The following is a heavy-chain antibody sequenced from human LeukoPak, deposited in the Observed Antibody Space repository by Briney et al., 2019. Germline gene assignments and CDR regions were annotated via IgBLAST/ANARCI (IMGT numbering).Heavy chain of an antibody. V-gene: IGHV3-20*01. CDR3: ARGGYGDYAFDI. Sequence: GGSLGLSCAASGFTFDDYGMSWVRQAPGKGLEWVSGINWNGGSTGYADSVKGRFTISRDNAKNSLYLQMNSLRAEDTALYHCARGGYGDYAFDIWGQGTMVTVSS. J-gene: IGHJ3*02. CDR1: GFTFDDYG. D-gene: IGHD4-17*01. CDR2: INWNGGST.